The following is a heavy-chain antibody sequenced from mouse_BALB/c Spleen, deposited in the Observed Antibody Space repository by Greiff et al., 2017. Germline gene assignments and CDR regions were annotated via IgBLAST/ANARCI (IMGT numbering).Heavy chain of an antibody. CDR3: ARDDYDYGAY. Sequence: DVKLVESGGGLVQPGGSLRLSCATSGFTFSDFYMEWVRQPPGKRLEWIAASRNKANDYTTEYRASVKGRFIVSRDTSQSILYLQMNALRAEDTAIYYCARDDYDYGAYWGQGTLVTVSA. CDR2: SRNKANDYTT. D-gene: IGHD2-4*01. CDR1: GFTFSDFY. J-gene: IGHJ3*01. V-gene: IGHV7-1*02.